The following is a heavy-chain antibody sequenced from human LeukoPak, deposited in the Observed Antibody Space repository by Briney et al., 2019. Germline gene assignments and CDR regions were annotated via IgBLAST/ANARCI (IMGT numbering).Heavy chain of an antibody. CDR3: ARGLAAARDY. D-gene: IGHD6-13*01. CDR2: ISSSGQIV. V-gene: IGHV3-11*01. J-gene: IGHJ4*02. CDR1: GFTFSDHY. Sequence: GGSLRLSCAASGFTFSDHYINWIRLAPGKGLEWVSYISSSGQIVYYADSVKGRFTISRDNAKNSVYLQMNSLRVEDTAVYYCARGLAAARDYWGQGTLVIVSS.